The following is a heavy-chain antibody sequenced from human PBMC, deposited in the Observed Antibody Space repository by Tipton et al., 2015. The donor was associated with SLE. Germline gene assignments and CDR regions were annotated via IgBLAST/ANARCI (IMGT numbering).Heavy chain of an antibody. D-gene: IGHD2-21*01. J-gene: IGHJ6*02. CDR2: ISYGGAT. CDR3: ARGLLTWRGAIVGVDV. Sequence: TLSLTCSVSGGSISSNSWIWIRQPPGKGLDWIGYISYGGATNYNPSLKSRVAISVDTAKSQFSLRLTSVTAADTAVYYCARGLLTWRGAIVGVDVWGQGTTVNVSS. CDR1: GGSISSNS. V-gene: IGHV4-59*08.